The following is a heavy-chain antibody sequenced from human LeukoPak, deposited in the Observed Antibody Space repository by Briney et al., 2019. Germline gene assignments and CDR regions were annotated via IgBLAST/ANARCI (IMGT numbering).Heavy chain of an antibody. CDR2: INSDGSST. CDR3: ARDSTRNYYYYMDV. V-gene: IGHV3-74*01. Sequence: GGSLRLSCAASGFTFSRYWMNWVRQAPGKGLVWVSRINSDGSSTSYADSVKGRFTISRDNAKNTLYLQMNSLRAEDTAVYFCARDSTRNYYYYMDVWGKGTTVTISS. J-gene: IGHJ6*03. CDR1: GFTFSRYW.